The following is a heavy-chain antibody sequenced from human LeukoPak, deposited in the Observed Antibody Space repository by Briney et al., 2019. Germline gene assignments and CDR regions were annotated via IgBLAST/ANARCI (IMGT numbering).Heavy chain of an antibody. D-gene: IGHD6-19*01. Sequence: GGSLRLSCAASGFTFSGFAMTWVRQAPGKGLEWVSSIGSDSKTHYSESVKGRFAISRDNSKSTLFLQMNSLRAEDTAVYYCARGITGIEVAGYYCDYWGQGALVTVSS. CDR1: GFTFSGFA. V-gene: IGHV3-23*01. CDR3: ARGITGIEVAGYYCDY. CDR2: IGSDSKT. J-gene: IGHJ4*02.